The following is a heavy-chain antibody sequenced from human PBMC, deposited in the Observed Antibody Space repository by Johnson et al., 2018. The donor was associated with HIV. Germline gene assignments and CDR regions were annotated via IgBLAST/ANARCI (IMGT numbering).Heavy chain of an antibody. D-gene: IGHD6-6*01. CDR2: ISSSGSTI. V-gene: IGHV3-11*04. CDR1: GLTYSDYY. J-gene: IGHJ3*02. CDR3: ARDRRARLPLYAFDI. Sequence: QVLLVESGGGLVNPGGSLRLSCAASGLTYSDYYMSWIRQAPGKGLEWVSYISSSGSTIYYADSVKGRFTISRDNSKNTLYLQMNSLRAEDTAVYYCARDRRARLPLYAFDIWGQGTMVTVSS.